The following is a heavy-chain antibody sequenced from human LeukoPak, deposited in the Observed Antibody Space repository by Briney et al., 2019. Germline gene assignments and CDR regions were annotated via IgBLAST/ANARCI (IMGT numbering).Heavy chain of an antibody. V-gene: IGHV5-51*01. J-gene: IGHJ4*02. CDR3: ARGDCSSSTCYLIDY. Sequence: GESLKISCKGSGYSFTSYWIGWVRQMPGKGLEWMGIIYPGDSGTRYSPSFQGQVTISADKSITTAYLQWSSLKASDTAMYYCARGDCSSSTCYLIDYWGQGTLVIVPS. CDR1: GYSFTSYW. CDR2: IYPGDSGT. D-gene: IGHD2-2*01.